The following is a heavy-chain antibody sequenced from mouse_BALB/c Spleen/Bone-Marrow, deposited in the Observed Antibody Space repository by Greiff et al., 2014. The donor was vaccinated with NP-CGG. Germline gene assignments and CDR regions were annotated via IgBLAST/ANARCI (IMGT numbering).Heavy chain of an antibody. J-gene: IGHJ3*01. V-gene: IGHV1S81*02. D-gene: IGHD2-14*01. Sequence: QVQLQQSGAELVKPGSSVKLSCKASGYTFTSYWMHWVKQRPGQGLEWIGEINPSNGRTNYNEKFKNKATLTVDKSSSTAYMQLSSLTSEDSAVYSCAGGTPLAHWGQGTLVTVSA. CDR3: AGGTPLAH. CDR1: GYTFTSYW. CDR2: INPSNGRT.